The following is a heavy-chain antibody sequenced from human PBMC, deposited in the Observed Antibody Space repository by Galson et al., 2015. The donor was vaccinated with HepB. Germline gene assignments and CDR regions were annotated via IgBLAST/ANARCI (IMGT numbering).Heavy chain of an antibody. CDR2: TFYRSEWYQ. CDR1: GDSVSSNGAA. Sequence: CAISGDSVSSNGAAWNWIRQSPSRGLEWLGRTFYRSEWYQNYGASVKVRITITADTSKNQFSLQLNSVTPEDTAVYFCATYRFDYWGQGTLVTVSS. CDR3: ATYRFDY. V-gene: IGHV6-1*01. J-gene: IGHJ4*02.